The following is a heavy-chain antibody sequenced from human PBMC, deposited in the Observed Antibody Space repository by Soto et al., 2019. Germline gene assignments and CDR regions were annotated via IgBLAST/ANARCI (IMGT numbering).Heavy chain of an antibody. CDR2: IYYSGST. V-gene: IGHV4-31*02. Sequence: QHPGKGLEWIGYIYYSGSTYYNPSLKSRVTISVDTSKNQFSLKLSSVTAADTAVYYCARGDTAMAPTDYWGQGTLVSVPS. D-gene: IGHD5-18*01. CDR3: ARGDTAMAPTDY. J-gene: IGHJ4*02.